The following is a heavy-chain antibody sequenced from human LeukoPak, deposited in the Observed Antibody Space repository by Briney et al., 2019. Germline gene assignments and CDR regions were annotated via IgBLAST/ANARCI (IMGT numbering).Heavy chain of an antibody. CDR3: ATNAGQWLVPVDH. J-gene: IGHJ4*01. CDR2: ISGSGGST. Sequence: GGSLRLSCAASGLTFSSHAMTWVRQTPGKGLEWVSAISGSGGSTYYADSVKGRFTISRDNSKNTLYLQMNSLRAEDTAVYYCATNAGQWLVPVDHWGLGTLVTVSS. D-gene: IGHD6-19*01. CDR1: GLTFSSHA. V-gene: IGHV3-23*01.